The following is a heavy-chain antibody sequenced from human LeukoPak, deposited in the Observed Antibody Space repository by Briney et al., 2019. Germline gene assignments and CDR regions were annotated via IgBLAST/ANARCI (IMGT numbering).Heavy chain of an antibody. CDR1: GYTFTSYG. V-gene: IGHV1-18*01. CDR2: ISAYNGNT. D-gene: IGHD3-10*01. Sequence: ASVKVSCKASGYTFTSYGISWVRQAPGQGLEWVGWISAYNGNTNHAQKLQGRVTMTTDTSTSTAYMELRSLRSDDTAVYYCARDRPLPYGSGSFEWPYWGQGTLVTVSS. CDR3: ARDRPLPYGSGSFEWPY. J-gene: IGHJ4*02.